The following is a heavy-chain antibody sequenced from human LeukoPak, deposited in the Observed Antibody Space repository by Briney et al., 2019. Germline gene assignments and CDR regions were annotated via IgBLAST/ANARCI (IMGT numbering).Heavy chain of an antibody. D-gene: IGHD3-22*01. CDR3: AMYYYDTSGPYVGAFDI. CDR1: GYTFTSHD. V-gene: IGHV1-8*01. Sequence: ASVKVSCKASGYTFTSHDVNGLRQATGQGLEWLGWMNPNSGHTGFAQKFQGRVTMTRDTSISTAYMELSSLRSEDTAMYYCAMYYYDTSGPYVGAFDIWGQGTMVTVSS. J-gene: IGHJ3*02. CDR2: MNPNSGHT.